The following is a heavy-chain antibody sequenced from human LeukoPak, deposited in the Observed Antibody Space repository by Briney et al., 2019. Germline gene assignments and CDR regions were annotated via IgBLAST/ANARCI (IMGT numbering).Heavy chain of an antibody. D-gene: IGHD3-22*01. CDR1: GFTFSSYG. V-gene: IGHV3-30*02. J-gene: IGHJ4*02. Sequence: PEGSLRLSCAASGFTFSSYGMHWGRQAPGKGLEWVAFIRYDGSNKYYADSVKGRFTISRDNSKNTLYLQMNSLRAEDTAVYYCARLRYDGSGYYSISDYWGQGTLVTVSS. CDR3: ARLRYDGSGYYSISDY. CDR2: IRYDGSNK.